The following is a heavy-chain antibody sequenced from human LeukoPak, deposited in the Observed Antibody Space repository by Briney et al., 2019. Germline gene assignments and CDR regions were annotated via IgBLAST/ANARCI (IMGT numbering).Heavy chain of an antibody. J-gene: IGHJ4*02. V-gene: IGHV3-21*01. D-gene: IGHD3-3*01. Sequence: GGSLRLSCAASGFTFSSYSMNWVRQAPGKGLEWVSSISSSSSYICYADSVKGRFTISRDNAKNSLYLQMNSLRAEDTAVYYCARASSRGTIFGHYFDYWGLGTLVTVSS. CDR1: GFTFSSYS. CDR3: ARASSRGTIFGHYFDY. CDR2: ISSSSSYI.